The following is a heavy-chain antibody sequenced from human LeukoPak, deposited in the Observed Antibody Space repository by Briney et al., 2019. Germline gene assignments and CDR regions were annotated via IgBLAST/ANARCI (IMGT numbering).Heavy chain of an antibody. CDR1: GYSISSGYY. CDR2: IYHSGST. J-gene: IGHJ4*02. CDR3: ARDRCIGGRCHFLY. V-gene: IGHV4-38-2*02. Sequence: PSETLSLTCTVSGYSISSGYYWGWIRQPPGKGLEWIGSIYHSGSTYYNPSLKSRVTISVDTSKNQFSLKLSSVTAADTAVYYCARDRCIGGRCHFLYWGQGTLVTVSS. D-gene: IGHD2-15*01.